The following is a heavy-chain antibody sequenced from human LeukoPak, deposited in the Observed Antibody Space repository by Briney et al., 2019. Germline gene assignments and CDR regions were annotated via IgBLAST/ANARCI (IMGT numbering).Heavy chain of an antibody. J-gene: IGHJ4*02. Sequence: GGSLRLSCAASGFTFDNYAMHWVRQAPGKGLEWLSIISWNSGYIGYADSVKGRFTISRDNAKKSLGLQMNSLRAEDTAFYYCAKVRGTYSSGYFFDYWGQGTLVTVSS. CDR2: ISWNSGYI. V-gene: IGHV3-9*01. D-gene: IGHD6-19*01. CDR3: AKVRGTYSSGYFFDY. CDR1: GFTFDNYA.